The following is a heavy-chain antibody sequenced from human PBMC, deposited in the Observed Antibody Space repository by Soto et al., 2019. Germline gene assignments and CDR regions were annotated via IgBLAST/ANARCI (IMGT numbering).Heavy chain of an antibody. CDR1: GFTFSSYA. J-gene: IGHJ4*02. D-gene: IGHD5-12*01. CDR3: AKEDGYNYFDY. V-gene: IGHV3-23*01. Sequence: GGSLRLSCAASGFTFSSYAMSWVRQAPGKGLEWVSGISGSGGSTNYADSVKGRFTISRDKSKNTLYLQMNSLRAEDTAVYYCAKEDGYNYFDYWGQGTLVTVSS. CDR2: ISGSGGST.